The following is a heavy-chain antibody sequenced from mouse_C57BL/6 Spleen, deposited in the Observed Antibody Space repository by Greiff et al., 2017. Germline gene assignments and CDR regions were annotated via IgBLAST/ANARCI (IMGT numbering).Heavy chain of an antibody. Sequence: EVKLVESVAELVRPGASVKLSCTASGFNIKNTYMHWVKQRPEQGLEWIGRIDPANGNTKYAPKFQGKATITADTSSNTAYLQLSSLTSEDTAIYYCARHSLITTVVALDYWGQGTTLTVSS. J-gene: IGHJ2*01. V-gene: IGHV14-3*01. CDR2: IDPANGNT. D-gene: IGHD1-1*01. CDR3: ARHSLITTVVALDY. CDR1: GFNIKNTY.